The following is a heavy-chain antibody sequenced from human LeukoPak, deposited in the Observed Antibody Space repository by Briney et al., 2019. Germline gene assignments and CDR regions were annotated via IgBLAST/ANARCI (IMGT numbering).Heavy chain of an antibody. CDR1: GYTFTDYY. CDR3: ARDSGITGTTGAIDY. CDR2: INANSGGT. V-gene: IGHV1-2*06. D-gene: IGHD1-20*01. Sequence: ASVKVSCKDSGYTFTDYYMHWVRQAPGQGLEWMGRINANSGGTNYAQQFQGRVTMTRDTSITTAYMELSRLRSDDTAVYYCARDSGITGTTGAIDYWGQGTLVTVSS. J-gene: IGHJ4*02.